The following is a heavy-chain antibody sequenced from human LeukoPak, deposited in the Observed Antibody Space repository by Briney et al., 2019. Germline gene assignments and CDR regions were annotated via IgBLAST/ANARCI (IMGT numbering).Heavy chain of an antibody. CDR2: ISNSSSYI. CDR1: GFTLSDYT. J-gene: IGHJ4*02. Sequence: PGGCLRLSCAASGFTLSDYTMNWVRQAPGKGRESVSSISNSSSYIYYADSVRGRFTISRDNAKNSLHLQMNSLTAEDTAVYYCAKFFDDWGQGTLVTVSS. V-gene: IGHV3-21*01. CDR3: AKFFDD.